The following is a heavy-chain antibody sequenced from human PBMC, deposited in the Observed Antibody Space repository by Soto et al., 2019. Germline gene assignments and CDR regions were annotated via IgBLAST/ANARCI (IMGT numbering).Heavy chain of an antibody. Sequence: VASVKVSCKASGGTFSTYTITWVRQAPGQGLEWMGMIIPIIGIINYAQKFQGRVTISADKFTGTAYMELTGLRSDDTAVYYCAGDPDSHYNDSHASSYPWGQGTLVTVSS. V-gene: IGHV1-69*04. CDR2: IIPIIGII. CDR1: GGTFSTYT. D-gene: IGHD4-4*01. CDR3: AGDPDSHYNDSHASSYP. J-gene: IGHJ5*02.